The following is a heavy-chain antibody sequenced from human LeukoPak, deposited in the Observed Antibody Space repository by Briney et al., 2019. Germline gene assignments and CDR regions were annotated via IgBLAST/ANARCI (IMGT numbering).Heavy chain of an antibody. D-gene: IGHD6-13*01. J-gene: IGHJ4*02. V-gene: IGHV3-23*01. CDR1: GTTFSSHA. CDR2: ISAGGGST. Sequence: GGSLRLSCEATGTTFSSHAMTWVRQAPGKGLFWVSGISAGGGSTYYADSVKGRFSISRDNSRNTLYLQMNSLRAEDTAVYYCAKDAAGPEYWGQGTLVTVSS. CDR3: AKDAAGPEY.